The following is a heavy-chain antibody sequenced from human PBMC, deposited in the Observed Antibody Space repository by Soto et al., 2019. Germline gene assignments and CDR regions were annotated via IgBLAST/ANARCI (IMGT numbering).Heavy chain of an antibody. CDR3: ASSMATITVFDY. J-gene: IGHJ4*02. V-gene: IGHV4-59*11. CDR1: CGSISSLY. D-gene: IGHD5-12*01. CDR2: IYYSGST. Sequence: PSETLSLTCTVVCGSISSLYWSRILQPPGKGLEWIGYIYYSGSTNYNPPLKSRVTISVDTSKNQFSLKLSSVTAADTAVYYCASSMATITVFDYWGQGTLVTVSS.